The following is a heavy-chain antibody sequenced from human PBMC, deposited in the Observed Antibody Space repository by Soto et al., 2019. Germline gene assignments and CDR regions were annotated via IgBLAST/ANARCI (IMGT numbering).Heavy chain of an antibody. V-gene: IGHV3-74*01. Sequence: GSLRLSCAASGFTFSSYWMHWVRQAPGKGLVWVSRINSDGSSTSYADSVKGRFTISRDNAKNTLYLQMNSLRAEDTAVYYCARDGSRADFWSGYYKDPFDYWGQGTLVTVSS. D-gene: IGHD3-3*01. CDR2: INSDGSST. CDR3: ARDGSRADFWSGYYKDPFDY. CDR1: GFTFSSYW. J-gene: IGHJ4*02.